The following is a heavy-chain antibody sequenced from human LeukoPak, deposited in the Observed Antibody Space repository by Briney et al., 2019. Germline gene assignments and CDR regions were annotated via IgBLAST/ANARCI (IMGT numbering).Heavy chain of an antibody. V-gene: IGHV1-18*01. CDR2: ISAYNGNT. D-gene: IGHD4-17*01. CDR3: ARAYTSTVTKLVLYY. CDR1: GYTFTSYG. J-gene: IGHJ4*02. Sequence: ASVTVSCKASGYTFTSYGISWVRQAPGQGLEWMGWISAYNGNTNYAQKLQGRVTMTTDTSTSTAYMELRSLRSDDTAVYYCARAYTSTVTKLVLYYWGQGTLVTVSS.